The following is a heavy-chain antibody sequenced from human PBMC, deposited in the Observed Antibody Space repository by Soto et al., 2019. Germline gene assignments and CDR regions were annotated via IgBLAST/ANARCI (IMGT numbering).Heavy chain of an antibody. Sequence: PSETLSLTCTVSGGSISSSSYYWGWIRQPPGKGLEWIGSIYYSGSTYYNPSLKSRVTISVDTSKNQFSLKLSSVTAADTAVYYCARHYDYGGGIYNWFDSWGQGTLVPVSS. CDR1: GGSISSSSYY. D-gene: IGHD4-17*01. CDR3: ARHYDYGGGIYNWFDS. CDR2: IYYSGST. J-gene: IGHJ5*01. V-gene: IGHV4-39*01.